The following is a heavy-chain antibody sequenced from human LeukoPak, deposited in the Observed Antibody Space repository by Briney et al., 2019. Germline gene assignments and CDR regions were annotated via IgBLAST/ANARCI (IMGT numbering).Heavy chain of an antibody. V-gene: IGHV3-9*01. Sequence: GGSLTLSCAACGLTFDDYAMHWVRQAPGKGLEWVSGISWNSGSIGYADSVKGRFTISRDNAKNSLYLQMNSLRAEDTALYYCAKDLSRYYDIFTGYVNWGQGTLVTVSS. CDR1: GLTFDDYA. J-gene: IGHJ4*02. D-gene: IGHD3-9*01. CDR2: ISWNSGSI. CDR3: AKDLSRYYDIFTGYVN.